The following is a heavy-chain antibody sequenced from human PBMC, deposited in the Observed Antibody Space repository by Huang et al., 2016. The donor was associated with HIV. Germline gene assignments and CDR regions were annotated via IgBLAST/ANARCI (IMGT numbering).Heavy chain of an antibody. V-gene: IGHV3-9*01. CDR1: GFTFDDYA. Sequence: EVQLVESGGGLVQPGRSLRLSCAASGFTFDDYAFHWVRQAPGKGLGWFAGISWNSKSIDYADSVKGRFTISRDNAKNSLYLEMKSLRVEDTALYYCAKDASSGYSSGHSGFKVYFFDFWGQGTLVTVSS. D-gene: IGHD5-18*01. J-gene: IGHJ4*02. CDR3: AKDASSGYSSGHSGFKVYFFDF. CDR2: ISWNSKSI.